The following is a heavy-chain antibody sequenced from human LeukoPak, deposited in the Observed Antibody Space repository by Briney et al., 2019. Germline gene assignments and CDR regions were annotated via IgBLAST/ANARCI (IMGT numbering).Heavy chain of an antibody. CDR3: ARGMFNWNHGGRWFDP. CDR2: INPYSGGT. D-gene: IGHD1-14*01. J-gene: IGHJ5*02. Sequence: ASVKVSCKASGYTFTGYYMHWVRQAPGQGLEWMGWINPYSGGTNYAQKFQGRVTMTRDTSISTAYMELSRLRSDDTAVYYCARGMFNWNHGGRWFDPWGQGTLVTVSS. CDR1: GYTFTGYY. V-gene: IGHV1-2*02.